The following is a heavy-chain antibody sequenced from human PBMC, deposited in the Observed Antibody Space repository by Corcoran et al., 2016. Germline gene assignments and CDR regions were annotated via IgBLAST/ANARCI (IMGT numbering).Heavy chain of an antibody. CDR1: GGTFSSYA. CDR2: IIPIFGTA. CDR3: ARKGKPYAYYYYGMDV. Sequence: QVQLVQSGAAVKKPGSSVKVSCKASGGTFSSYAISWVRQAPGQGLEWMGGIIPIFGTANYAQKFQGRVTITADKSTSTAYMELSSLRSEDTAVYYCARKGKPYAYYYYGMDVWGQGTTVTVSS. V-gene: IGHV1-69*06. J-gene: IGHJ6*02.